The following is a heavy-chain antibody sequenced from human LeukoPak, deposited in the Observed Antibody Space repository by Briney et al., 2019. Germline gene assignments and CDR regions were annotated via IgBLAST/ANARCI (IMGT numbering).Heavy chain of an antibody. D-gene: IGHD4-11*01. V-gene: IGHV3-11*04. CDR1: GFIFSSYA. CDR3: ARRDYSNYGYFDY. Sequence: PGGSLRLSCAASGFIFSSYAMSWMRQGPGKGLEWVSYISSRGSTIYYADSVKGRFTISRGNAKNSLYLQMNSLRVEDTAMYYCARRDYSNYGYFDYWGQGTLVTVSS. J-gene: IGHJ4*02. CDR2: ISSRGSTI.